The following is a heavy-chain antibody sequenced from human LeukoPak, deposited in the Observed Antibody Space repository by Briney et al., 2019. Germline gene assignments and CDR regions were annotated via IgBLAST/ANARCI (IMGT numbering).Heavy chain of an antibody. J-gene: IGHJ5*02. CDR3: ARQGYCSSTSCPQGWFDP. CDR1: GYSISSGYY. V-gene: IGHV4-38-2*01. D-gene: IGHD2-2*01. Sequence: PSETLSLTCAVSGYSISSGYYWGWIRQPPGKGLEWIGSIYHSGSTYYNPSLKGRVTISVDTSKNQFSLKLSSVTAADTAVYYCARQGYCSSTSCPQGWFDPWGQGTLVTVSS. CDR2: IYHSGST.